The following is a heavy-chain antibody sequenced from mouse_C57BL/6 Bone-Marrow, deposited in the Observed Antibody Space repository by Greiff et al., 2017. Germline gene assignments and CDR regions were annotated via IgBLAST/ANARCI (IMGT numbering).Heavy chain of an antibody. D-gene: IGHD1-1*01. V-gene: IGHV1-72*01. CDR1: GYTFTSYW. CDR2: IDPNSGGT. Sequence: QVQLQQSGAELVKPGASVKLSCKASGYTFTSYWMHWVKQRPGRGLEWIGRIDPNSGGTKYNEKFKSKATLTVDKPSSTAYMQRSSLTSEDSAVYYCARFTTVVATRLNYFDYWGQGTTLTVSS. CDR3: ARFTTVVATRLNYFDY. J-gene: IGHJ2*01.